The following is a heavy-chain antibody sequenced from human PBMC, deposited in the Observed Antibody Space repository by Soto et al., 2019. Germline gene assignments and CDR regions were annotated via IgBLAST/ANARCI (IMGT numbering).Heavy chain of an antibody. Sequence: GGSLRLSCAASGFTFSSYSMNWVRQAPGKGLEWVSYISSSRSTIYYADSVKGRFTISRDNAKSSLYLQMNSLRDEDTAVYYCARDANHDYYYYYGMDVWGQGTTVTVSS. CDR3: ARDANHDYYYYYGMDV. CDR1: GFTFSSYS. CDR2: ISSSRSTI. J-gene: IGHJ6*02. V-gene: IGHV3-48*02.